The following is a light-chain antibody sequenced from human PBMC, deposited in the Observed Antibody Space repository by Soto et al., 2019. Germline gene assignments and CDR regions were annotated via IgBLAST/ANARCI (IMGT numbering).Light chain of an antibody. V-gene: IGLV2-14*01. CDR2: DVS. J-gene: IGLJ3*02. CDR3: SSYTSSSSWV. CDR1: SSDVGGYNP. Sequence: QSVLTQSASVSGSPGQSITISCTGTSSDVGGYNPVSWYQQHPGKAPKLIIYDVSKRPSGVSTRFSGSKSGNTASLTISGLQAEDEADYSCSSYTSSSSWVFGGGTQLTVL.